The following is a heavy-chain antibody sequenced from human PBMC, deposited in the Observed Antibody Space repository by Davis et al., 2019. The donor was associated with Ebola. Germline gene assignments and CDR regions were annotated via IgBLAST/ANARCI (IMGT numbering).Heavy chain of an antibody. CDR3: ARYSGTYRDY. Sequence: GGSLRLSCAASGFTFDDYAMHWVRQAPGKGLEWVSGISWNSGSIGYADSVKGRFTISRDNFKNSLYLQMNSLRAEDTAVYYCARYSGTYRDYWGQGTLVTVSS. D-gene: IGHD1-26*01. CDR1: GFTFDDYA. V-gene: IGHV3-9*01. J-gene: IGHJ4*02. CDR2: ISWNSGSI.